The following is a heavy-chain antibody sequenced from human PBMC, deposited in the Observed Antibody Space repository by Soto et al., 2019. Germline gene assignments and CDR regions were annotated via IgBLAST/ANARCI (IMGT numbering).Heavy chain of an antibody. V-gene: IGHV2-5*02. CDR3: AHCDSTGTTTYFDS. Sequence: QITLKEAGPTLVKPTETLTLTCTFSGFSFTTTRMGVGWTRQPPGKALEWLAIIYWDGESRYNPLLRTRRTLTEETSKNDVVLTMTHMYPKDTSTYYCAHCDSTGTTTYFDSWGQGIPVTVAS. D-gene: IGHD1-1*01. CDR1: GFSFTTTRMG. J-gene: IGHJ4*02. CDR2: IYWDGES.